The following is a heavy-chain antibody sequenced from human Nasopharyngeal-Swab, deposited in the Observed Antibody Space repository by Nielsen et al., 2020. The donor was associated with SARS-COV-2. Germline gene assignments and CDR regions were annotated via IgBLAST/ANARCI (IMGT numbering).Heavy chain of an antibody. CDR2: IIPILGIA. CDR1: RCTFRSYA. Sequence: SSVHVSCKASRCTFRSYAIIWLRQAPGQGLEWMGRIIPILGIANYAQKSQGRVTITADKSTSTAYMELSSLRSEDTAVYYCARWGRTDGGNPRYFDYWGQGTLVTVSS. D-gene: IGHD4-23*01. J-gene: IGHJ4*02. V-gene: IGHV1-69*04. CDR3: ARWGRTDGGNPRYFDY.